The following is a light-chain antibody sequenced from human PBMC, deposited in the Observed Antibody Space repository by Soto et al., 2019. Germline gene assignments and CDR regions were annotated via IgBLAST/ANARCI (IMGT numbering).Light chain of an antibody. V-gene: IGKV1-9*01. CDR3: QQLNSYPHT. J-gene: IGKJ4*01. CDR2: AAS. Sequence: IQLTQSPSSLSTSVGDKVTITCRASQDINSYLAWFQQKPGKAPKLLIYAASTLQSGVPSRFSGSGSGTEFTLTISSLQPEDFATYYCQQLNSYPHTFGGGTRVEIK. CDR1: QDINSY.